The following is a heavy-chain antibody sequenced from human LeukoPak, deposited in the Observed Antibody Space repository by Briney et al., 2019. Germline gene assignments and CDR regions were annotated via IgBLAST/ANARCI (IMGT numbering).Heavy chain of an antibody. Sequence: ASVKVSCKASGYTFTSYDINWVRQAPGQGLEWMGWMNPNSGNTGYAQKFQGRVTMTRNTSISTAYMELSSLRSEDTAVYYCARGSRNFGVVPWSYGMDVWGQGTTVTVSS. V-gene: IGHV1-8*01. CDR1: GYTFTSYD. D-gene: IGHD3-3*01. J-gene: IGHJ6*02. CDR3: ARGSRNFGVVPWSYGMDV. CDR2: MNPNSGNT.